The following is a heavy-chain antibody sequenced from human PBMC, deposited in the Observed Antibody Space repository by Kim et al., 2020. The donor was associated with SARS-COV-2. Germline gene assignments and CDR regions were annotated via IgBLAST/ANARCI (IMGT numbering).Heavy chain of an antibody. Sequence: DSGKGRLNISRDKAKNSLYLQMNSLRVEDTALYYCAKGRLGEVSLSLDYWGQGTLVTVSS. V-gene: IGHV3-9*01. J-gene: IGHJ4*02. CDR3: AKGRLGEVSLSLDY. D-gene: IGHD3-16*02.